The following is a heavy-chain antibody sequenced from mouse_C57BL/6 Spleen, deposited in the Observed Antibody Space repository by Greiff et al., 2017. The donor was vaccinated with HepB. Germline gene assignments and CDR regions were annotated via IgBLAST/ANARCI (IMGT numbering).Heavy chain of an antibody. V-gene: IGHV1-50*01. Sequence: VQLQQPGAELVKPGASVKLSCKASGYTFTSYWMQWVKQRPGQGLEWIGEIDPSDSYTNYNQKFKGKATLTVDKSSSTAYMQLSSLTSEDSAVYYWANGNYSWYFDVWGTGTTVTVSS. CDR2: IDPSDSYT. J-gene: IGHJ1*03. D-gene: IGHD2-1*01. CDR3: ANGNYSWYFDV. CDR1: GYTFTSYW.